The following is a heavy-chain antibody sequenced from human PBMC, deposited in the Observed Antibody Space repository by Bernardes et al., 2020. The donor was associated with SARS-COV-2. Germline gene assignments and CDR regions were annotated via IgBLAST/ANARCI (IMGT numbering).Heavy chain of an antibody. D-gene: IGHD6-19*01. J-gene: IGHJ3*02. CDR3: AKGALTGTNSLMAFNI. V-gene: IGHV3-23*01. Sequence: GGSLRLSCAASEFTFSSYVMSWVRQAPGKGLEWVSSISGSGDSTYYADSVKGRFTISRDNSKNTLYLQMNSLRAEDTAVYFCAKGALTGTNSLMAFNIWGQGTMVTVSS. CDR1: EFTFSSYV. CDR2: ISGSGDST.